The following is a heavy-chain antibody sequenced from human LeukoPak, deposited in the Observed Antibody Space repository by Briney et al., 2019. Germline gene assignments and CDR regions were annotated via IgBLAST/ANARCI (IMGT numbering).Heavy chain of an antibody. V-gene: IGHV4-30-2*01. CDR1: GGSISSVAYS. CDR2: ISHSGST. J-gene: IGHJ4*02. Sequence: SETLSLTCGVSGGSISSVAYSWNWIRQPPGKGLEWIGYISHSGSTYYNPSLKSRVTISVDRPTNQFSLNLTSVTAADTAMYYCAREGGPYRPLDYSGQGTLVTVSS. D-gene: IGHD2-15*01. CDR3: AREGGPYRPLDY.